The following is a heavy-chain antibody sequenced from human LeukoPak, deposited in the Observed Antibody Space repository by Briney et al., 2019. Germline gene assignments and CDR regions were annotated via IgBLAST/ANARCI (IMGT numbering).Heavy chain of an antibody. V-gene: IGHV4-39*01. CDR1: GCSISSSSYN. Sequence: SETLSLTCTVSGCSISSSSYNWGWIRQPPGKGLEWIGSIYYSGSTYYNPSLKSRVTISVDTSKNQFSLKLSSVTAADTAVYYCATIPIRSFMIVVGIPALGYFDLWGRGTLVTVSS. CDR2: IYYSGST. D-gene: IGHD3-22*01. CDR3: ATIPIRSFMIVVGIPALGYFDL. J-gene: IGHJ2*01.